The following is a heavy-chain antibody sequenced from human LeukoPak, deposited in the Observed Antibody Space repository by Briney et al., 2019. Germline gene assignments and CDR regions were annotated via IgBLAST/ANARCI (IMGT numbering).Heavy chain of an antibody. CDR2: ISYIGST. J-gene: IGHJ3*02. V-gene: IGHV4-59*11. Sequence: SETLSLTCAVSDDSFSSHYWTWIRQPPGKGLEWIGYISYIGSTNYNPSLKSRVTISIDMSKNQFSLKLSSVTAADTAVYYCARDLVTVTKGFDIWGQGTMVSVSS. CDR3: ARDLVTVTKGFDI. D-gene: IGHD4-17*01. CDR1: DDSFSSHY.